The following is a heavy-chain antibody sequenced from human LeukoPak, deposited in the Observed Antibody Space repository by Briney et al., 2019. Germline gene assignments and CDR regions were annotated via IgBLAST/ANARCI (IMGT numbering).Heavy chain of an antibody. CDR3: ARAGSSYATGYYFDF. J-gene: IGHJ4*02. CDR1: GGSIGNYY. D-gene: IGHD3-16*01. Sequence: PSETLSLTCMVSGGSIGNYYWTWIRQSPGKGLEWIGYIYYTGDTNCNPSLKSRVTISLDTSRNQFSLEVTSATAADTAIYYCARAGSSYATGYYFDFWGQGTLVTVSS. CDR2: IYYTGDT. V-gene: IGHV4-59*01.